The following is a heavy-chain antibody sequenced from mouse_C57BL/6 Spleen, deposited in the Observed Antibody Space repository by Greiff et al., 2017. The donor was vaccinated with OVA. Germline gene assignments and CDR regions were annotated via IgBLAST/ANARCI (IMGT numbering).Heavy chain of an antibody. CDR3: ARSTLYYGSSYWYFDV. V-gene: IGHV5-12*01. Sequence: EVQLVESGGGLVQPGGSLKLSCAASGFTFSDYYMYWVRQTPEKRLEWVAYISNGGGSTYYPDTVKGRFTISRDNAKNTLYLQMSRLKSEDTAMYYCARSTLYYGSSYWYFDVWGTGTTVTVSS. CDR1: GFTFSDYY. J-gene: IGHJ1*03. CDR2: ISNGGGST. D-gene: IGHD1-1*01.